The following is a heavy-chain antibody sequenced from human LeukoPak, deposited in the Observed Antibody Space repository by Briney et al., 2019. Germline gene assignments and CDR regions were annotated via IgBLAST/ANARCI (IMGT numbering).Heavy chain of an antibody. CDR1: GFTFSSCG. Sequence: GRSLRLSCAASGFTFSSCGMHWVRQAPGKGLEWVAVITYDGDTTYFEDSVKGRFTISRDTSKSTLYLQMNSLGAEDTAVYYCVREQGSGSYRTADYWGQGTLVTVSS. CDR2: ITYDGDTT. CDR3: VREQGSGSYRTADY. J-gene: IGHJ4*02. D-gene: IGHD3-10*01. V-gene: IGHV3-30*03.